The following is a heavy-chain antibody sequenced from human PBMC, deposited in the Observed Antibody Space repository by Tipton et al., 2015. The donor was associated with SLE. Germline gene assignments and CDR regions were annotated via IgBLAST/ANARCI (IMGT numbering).Heavy chain of an antibody. V-gene: IGHV4-39*07. CDR1: GGSISESTYS. CDR2: MYFSGNT. Sequence: TLSLTCTVSGGSISESTYSWDWIRQAPGKGLEWIGSMYFSGNTYYNPFLRSRVTISADTSTNQFSLKLTSVTAADTAVYYCARDPKYWGQGTLVIVSS. J-gene: IGHJ4*02. CDR3: ARDPKY.